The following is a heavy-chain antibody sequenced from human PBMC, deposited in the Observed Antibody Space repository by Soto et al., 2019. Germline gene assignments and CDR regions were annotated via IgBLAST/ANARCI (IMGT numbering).Heavy chain of an antibody. J-gene: IGHJ4*02. Sequence: EVQLVQSGAEVKKPGESLKISCKGSGYSFTSYWIGWVRQMPGKGLEWMGIIYPGDSDTRYSPSFQGQVTISADKSISPAYLQWSSLKASDTAMYYCARPYSEEMATDDNMGGYWGQGTLVTVSS. CDR3: ARPYSEEMATDDNMGGY. V-gene: IGHV5-51*03. CDR2: IYPGDSDT. CDR1: GYSFTSYW. D-gene: IGHD5-12*01.